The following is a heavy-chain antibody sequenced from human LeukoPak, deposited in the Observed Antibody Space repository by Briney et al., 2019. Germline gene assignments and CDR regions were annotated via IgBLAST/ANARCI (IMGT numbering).Heavy chain of an antibody. V-gene: IGHV3-48*02. CDR2: SGSTTI. J-gene: IGHJ4*02. D-gene: IGHD3-16*01. CDR3: ARGTLGFDY. Sequence: SGSTTIYYADSVKGRFTISRDNAKNSLYLQMNSLRDEDTAVYYCARGTLGFDYWGQGGLVTVSS.